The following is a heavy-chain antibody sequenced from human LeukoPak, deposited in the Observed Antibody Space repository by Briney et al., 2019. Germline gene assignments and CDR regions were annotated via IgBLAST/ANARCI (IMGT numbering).Heavy chain of an antibody. Sequence: SETLPLTCTVSGGSLSSYYWSWIRQPAGKGLEWIGRIYTSGSTNYNPSLKSRVTMSVDTSKNQFSLKLSSVTAADTAVYYCARELRGVDGSGGSRWFDPWGQGTLVTVSS. J-gene: IGHJ5*02. V-gene: IGHV4-4*07. D-gene: IGHD3-10*01. CDR3: ARELRGVDGSGGSRWFDP. CDR1: GGSLSSYY. CDR2: IYTSGST.